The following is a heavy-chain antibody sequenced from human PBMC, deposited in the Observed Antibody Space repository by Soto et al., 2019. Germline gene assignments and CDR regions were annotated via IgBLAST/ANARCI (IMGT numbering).Heavy chain of an antibody. CDR3: ARDSPSHCSEGSCFGEYWYFDI. J-gene: IGHJ2*01. CDR2: IIPIVGPA. D-gene: IGHD2-15*01. Sequence: QVQLVQSGAEVKKPGSSVKISCKPSGGTFSSHAYSWVRQAPGQGLEWMGGIIPIVGPANYAQKFQDRVTITADKSTRTAFMELSGLRSDDTAVYYCARDSPSHCSEGSCFGEYWYFDIWGRGTLVIVSS. CDR1: GGTFSSHA. V-gene: IGHV1-69*06.